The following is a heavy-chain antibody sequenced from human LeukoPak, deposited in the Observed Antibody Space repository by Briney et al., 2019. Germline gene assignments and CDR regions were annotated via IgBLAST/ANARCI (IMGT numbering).Heavy chain of an antibody. D-gene: IGHD6-13*01. Sequence: GGSLRLSCAASGFNFSTYWMTWVRQAPGKGLEWVANIKQDGSEKYYVDSVKGRFTISRDNAKNSLYLQMNSLRAEDTAVYYCARVARQQLSYWGQGTLVTVSS. CDR2: IKQDGSEK. CDR3: ARVARQQLSY. CDR1: GFNFSTYW. J-gene: IGHJ4*02. V-gene: IGHV3-7*01.